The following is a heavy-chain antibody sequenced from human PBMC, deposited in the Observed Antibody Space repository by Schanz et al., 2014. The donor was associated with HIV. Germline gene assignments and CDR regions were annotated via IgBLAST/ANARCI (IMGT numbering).Heavy chain of an antibody. CDR1: GYTFISYG. V-gene: IGHV1-69*13. CDR3: AREGGQYKHYGMDV. CDR2: IIPIFGTS. J-gene: IGHJ6*02. Sequence: QVQLVQSGTEVKKPGASVKVSCKASGYTFISYGISWVRQAPGQGLEWMGGIIPIFGTSNYAQKFQGRVTITADESTSTVYMELSSLRSEDTAVYYCAREGGQYKHYGMDVWGQGTTVTVSS. D-gene: IGHD1-20*01.